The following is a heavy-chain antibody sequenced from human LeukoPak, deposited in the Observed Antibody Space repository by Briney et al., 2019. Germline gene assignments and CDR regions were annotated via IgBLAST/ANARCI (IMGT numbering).Heavy chain of an antibody. V-gene: IGHV3-21*01. D-gene: IGHD2-2*01. CDR2: ISSSSSYI. CDR3: ARDQGCSSTSCTSFDY. CDR1: GFTFSSYS. J-gene: IGHJ4*02. Sequence: PGGSLRLSCAASGFTFSSYSMNWVRQAPGKGLERVSSISSSSSYIYYADSVKGRFTISRDNAKNSLYLQMNSLRAEDTAVYYCARDQGCSSTSCTSFDYWGQGTLVTVSS.